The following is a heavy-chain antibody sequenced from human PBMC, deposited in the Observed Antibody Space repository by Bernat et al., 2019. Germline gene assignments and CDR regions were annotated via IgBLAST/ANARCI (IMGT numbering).Heavy chain of an antibody. CDR3: ARVGDSSSWDGYFDL. CDR2: IIPIFGTA. CDR1: GGTFSSYA. D-gene: IGHD6-13*01. Sequence: QVQLVQSGAEVKKPGSSVKVSCKASGGTFSSYAISWVRQAPGQGLEWMGGIIPIFGTANYAQKFQGRVTLTADESTSTTYMELSSLRSEDTAVYYCARVGDSSSWDGYFDLWGRGTLVTVSS. J-gene: IGHJ2*01. V-gene: IGHV1-69*01.